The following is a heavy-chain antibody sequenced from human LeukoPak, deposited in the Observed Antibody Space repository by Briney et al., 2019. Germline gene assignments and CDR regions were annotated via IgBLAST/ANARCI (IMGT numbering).Heavy chain of an antibody. CDR2: IKQDGSEK. CDR3: ARDWGYNWFDP. J-gene: IGHJ5*02. Sequence: PGGSLRLSCAASGFTFSSYWMSWVRQAPGKGLEWVANIKQDGSEKYYVDSVKGRFTISGDNAKNSLYLQMNSLRAEDTAVYYCARDWGYNWFDPWGQGTLVTVSS. V-gene: IGHV3-7*01. CDR1: GFTFSSYW. D-gene: IGHD3-16*01.